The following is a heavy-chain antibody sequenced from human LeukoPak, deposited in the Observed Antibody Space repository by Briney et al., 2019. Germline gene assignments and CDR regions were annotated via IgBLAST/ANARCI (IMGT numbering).Heavy chain of an antibody. V-gene: IGHV5-51*01. D-gene: IGHD5-18*01. J-gene: IGHJ4*02. Sequence: GESLKISCKGSGYSFTSYWIGWVRQMPGKGLEWMGIIYPGDSDTRYSPSFQGQVTISADKSISTAYLQWSSLKASDTAMYYCARIHWWIQLWSVFDYWGQGTLVTVSS. CDR2: IYPGDSDT. CDR1: GYSFTSYW. CDR3: ARIHWWIQLWSVFDY.